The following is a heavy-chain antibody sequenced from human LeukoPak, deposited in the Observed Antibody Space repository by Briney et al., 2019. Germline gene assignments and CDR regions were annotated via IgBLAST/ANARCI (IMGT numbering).Heavy chain of an antibody. CDR2: TYYRSKWYN. Sequence: SQTLSLTCAISGDSVSSNSAAWNWIRQSPSRGLEWLGRTYYRSKWYNDYAVSVKSRITINPDTSKNQFSLQLNSVTPEDTAVYYCAREGLLLWFGELLHDAFDIWGQGTMVTVSS. J-gene: IGHJ3*02. CDR1: GDSVSSNSAA. D-gene: IGHD3-10*01. CDR3: AREGLLLWFGELLHDAFDI. V-gene: IGHV6-1*01.